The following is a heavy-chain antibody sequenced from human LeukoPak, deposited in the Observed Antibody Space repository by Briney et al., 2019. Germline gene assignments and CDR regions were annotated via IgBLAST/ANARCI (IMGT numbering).Heavy chain of an antibody. CDR3: ARWPGYYDSSGSIYFDY. CDR1: GFTFSSYE. V-gene: IGHV3-48*03. CDR2: ISSSGSTI. D-gene: IGHD3-22*01. Sequence: GGSLRLSCAASGFTFSSYEMNWVRQAPGKGLEWVSYISSSGSTIYYADSVKGRFTISRDNAKNSLYLQMNSLRAEDTAVYYCARWPGYYDSSGSIYFDYWGQGTLVTVSS. J-gene: IGHJ4*02.